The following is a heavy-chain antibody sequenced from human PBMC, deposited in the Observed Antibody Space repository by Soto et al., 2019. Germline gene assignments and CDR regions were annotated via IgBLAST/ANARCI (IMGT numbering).Heavy chain of an antibody. V-gene: IGHV4-61*01. J-gene: IGHJ6*02. CDR3: ARDSRYCSGGSCYEGAHYGMDV. CDR2: IYYSGSN. Sequence: QVQLQESGPGLVKPSETLSLTCTVSGGSVSSGSYYWSWIRQPPGNALARIGYIYYSGSNTYNPSLKSRVTISVDPFKNQFPLTLGSATAADTAVYYCARDSRYCSGGSCYEGAHYGMDVWGQGTTVTVSS. D-gene: IGHD2-15*01. CDR1: GGSVSSGSYY.